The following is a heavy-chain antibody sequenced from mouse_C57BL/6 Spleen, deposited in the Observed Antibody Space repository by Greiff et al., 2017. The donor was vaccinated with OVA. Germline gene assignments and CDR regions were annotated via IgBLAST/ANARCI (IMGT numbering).Heavy chain of an antibody. V-gene: IGHV1-20*01. Sequence: EVKVVESGPELVKPGDSVKISCKASGYSFTGYFMNWVMQSHGKSLEWIGRINPYNGDTFYNQKFKGKATLTVDKSSSTAHMELRSLTSEDSAVYYCARQDDGDYDWYFDVWGTGTTVTVSS. CDR3: ARQDDGDYDWYFDV. CDR2: INPYNGDT. CDR1: GYSFTGYF. J-gene: IGHJ1*03. D-gene: IGHD2-13*01.